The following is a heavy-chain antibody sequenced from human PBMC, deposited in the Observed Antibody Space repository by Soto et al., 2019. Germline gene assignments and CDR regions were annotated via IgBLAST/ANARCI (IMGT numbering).Heavy chain of an antibody. CDR3: ATDGYDYYFDY. J-gene: IGHJ4*02. D-gene: IGHD2-2*01. V-gene: IGHV3-15*01. Sequence: EVQLVESGGGLTEPGGSLRLSCAASGFTFSNIWMSWVRQAPGKGLEWVARIHSRTDGGTTEYAAPVKGRFTISRDDSKNTLYLQMSSLKTEDTGVYYCATDGYDYYFDYWGQGTLVSVYS. CDR2: IHSRTDGGTT. CDR1: GFTFSNIW.